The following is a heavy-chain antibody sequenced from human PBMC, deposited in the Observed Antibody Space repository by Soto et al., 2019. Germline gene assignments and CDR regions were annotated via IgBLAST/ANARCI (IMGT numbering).Heavy chain of an antibody. J-gene: IGHJ3*02. CDR2: IIPIFGTA. D-gene: IGHD3-22*01. Sequence: SLKVSCKASGGTFSSYAISWVRQAPGQGLEWMGRIIPIFGTANYAQKFQGRVTITADESTSTAYMELSSLRSEDTAVYYCARARAYYDSSGLDRAFAIWGQGTMVTVSS. V-gene: IGHV1-69*13. CDR3: ARARAYYDSSGLDRAFAI. CDR1: GGTFSSYA.